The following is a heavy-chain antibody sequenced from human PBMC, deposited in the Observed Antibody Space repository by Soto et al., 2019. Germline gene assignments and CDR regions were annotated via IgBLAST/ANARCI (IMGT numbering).Heavy chain of an antibody. CDR1: GGSISNINW. D-gene: IGHD1-26*01. J-gene: IGHJ4*02. CDR3: AHRPIVGAAI. Sequence: QVQLQESGPGLVKPSGTLSLTCAVLGGSISNINWWTWVRQPPGKGLDWIGEIFHSGSTNYNSSLMGRVTISVDKANNQFSLKLSSVTAADTAVYYCAHRPIVGAAIWGQGTLVTVSS. CDR2: IFHSGST. V-gene: IGHV4-4*02.